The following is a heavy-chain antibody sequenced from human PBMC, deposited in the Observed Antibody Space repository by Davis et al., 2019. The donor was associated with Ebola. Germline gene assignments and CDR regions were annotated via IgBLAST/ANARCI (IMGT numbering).Heavy chain of an antibody. J-gene: IGHJ4*02. CDR1: GLTVSSNY. Sequence: GGSLRLSCAASGLTVSSNYMSWVRQAPGKGLEWVSVISSDGTTYFADSVKGRFTISRDNFKNTLYLQMNSLRAEDTATYYCARHYGAYITFDSWGQGTLVTVSS. D-gene: IGHD4-17*01. CDR3: ARHYGAYITFDS. V-gene: IGHV3-53*01. CDR2: ISSDGTT.